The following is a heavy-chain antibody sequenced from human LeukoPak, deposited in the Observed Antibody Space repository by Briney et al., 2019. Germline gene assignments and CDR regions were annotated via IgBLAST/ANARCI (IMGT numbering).Heavy chain of an antibody. CDR1: GGSISSSSYY. J-gene: IGHJ6*03. CDR2: IYYSGST. Sequence: SETLSLTCTVSGGSISSSSYYWGWIRQPPGKGLEWIGSIYYSGSTNYNPSLKSRVTISVDTSKNQFSLKLSSVTAADTAVYYCAREPPSYSQGRYYYYMDVWGKGTTVTVSS. D-gene: IGHD2-21*01. V-gene: IGHV4-39*07. CDR3: AREPPSYSQGRYYYYMDV.